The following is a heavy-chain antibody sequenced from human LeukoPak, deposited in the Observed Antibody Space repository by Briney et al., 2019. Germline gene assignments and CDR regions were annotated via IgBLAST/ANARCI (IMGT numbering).Heavy chain of an antibody. J-gene: IGHJ4*02. D-gene: IGHD6-19*01. CDR3: ASSGWKTGYFDY. V-gene: IGHV4-4*02. Sequence: PSETLSLTCAVSGDSISSSNWWSWVRQPPGKELEWIGEIYHSGSTNYNPSLKSRVTISVDKSKNQFSVKLSSVTAADTAVYYCASSGWKTGYFDYWGQGALVIVSS. CDR1: GDSISSSNW. CDR2: IYHSGST.